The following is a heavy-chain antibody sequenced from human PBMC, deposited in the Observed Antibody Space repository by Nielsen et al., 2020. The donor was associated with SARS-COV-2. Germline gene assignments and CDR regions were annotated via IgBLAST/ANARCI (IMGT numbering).Heavy chain of an antibody. V-gene: IGHV3-7*01. CDR2: IKQDGSEK. Sequence: GESLKISCAASGFTFSSYSMNWVRQAPGKGLEWVANIKQDGSEKYYVDSVKGRFTISRDNAKNSLYLQMNSLRAEDTAVYYCAGTEGGSILDYWGQGTLVTVSS. J-gene: IGHJ4*02. CDR1: GFTFSSYS. D-gene: IGHD5-12*01. CDR3: AGTEGGSILDY.